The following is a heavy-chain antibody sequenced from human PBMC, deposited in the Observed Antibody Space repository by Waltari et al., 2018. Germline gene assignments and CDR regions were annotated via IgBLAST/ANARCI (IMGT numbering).Heavy chain of an antibody. CDR2: VYYTGST. D-gene: IGHD3-3*01. Sequence: QVQLQESGPGLVKPSETLSLTCNVSGGSISNYYWSWIRQPPGKGLEWIGYVYYTGSTYYNPSLETRITISADASRSQVSLRLRSVIAADTAVYFCAIGHAPMVFGVVTDLWGQGTLVTVSS. J-gene: IGHJ5*02. CDR1: GGSISNYY. CDR3: AIGHAPMVFGVVTDL. V-gene: IGHV4-59*01.